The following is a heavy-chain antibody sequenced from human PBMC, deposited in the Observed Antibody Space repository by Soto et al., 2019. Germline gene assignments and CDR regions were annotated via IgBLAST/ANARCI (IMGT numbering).Heavy chain of an antibody. Sequence: QVQLQESGPGLVKPSETLSLTCTVSGGSISSYYWSWIRQPPGKGLEWIGYIYYSGSTNYNPSLKNRVTISVDTSKNQFSLKLSSVNAADTAVYYCARDVRYCSSTSCRNDAFDIWGQGTMVTVSS. CDR3: ARDVRYCSSTSCRNDAFDI. CDR2: IYYSGST. V-gene: IGHV4-59*12. D-gene: IGHD2-2*01. CDR1: GGSISSYY. J-gene: IGHJ3*02.